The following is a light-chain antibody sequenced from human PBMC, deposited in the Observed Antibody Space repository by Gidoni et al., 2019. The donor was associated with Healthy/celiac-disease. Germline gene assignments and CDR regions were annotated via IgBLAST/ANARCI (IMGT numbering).Light chain of an antibody. CDR2: GAS. CDR1: QSVSSN. V-gene: IGKV3D-15*01. Sequence: EIVMTQSPATLSVSPGERATLSCRASQSVSSNLAWYQQKPGQAPRLLIYGASTTATGIPARFSGSGSGTEFTLTISSLQSEDFAVYYCQQYNNWPPEFTFXPXTKVDIK. J-gene: IGKJ3*01. CDR3: QQYNNWPPEFT.